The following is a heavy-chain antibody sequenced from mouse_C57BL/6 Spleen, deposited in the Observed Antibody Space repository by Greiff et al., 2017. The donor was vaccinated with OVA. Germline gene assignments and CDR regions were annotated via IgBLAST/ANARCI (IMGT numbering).Heavy chain of an antibody. D-gene: IGHD1-1*01. J-gene: IGHJ3*01. CDR3: ARKREFYGSSSFAY. CDR2: IYPGDGDT. V-gene: IGHV1-80*01. Sequence: QVQLQQSGAELVKPGASVKISCKASGYAFSSYWMNWVKQRPGKGLEWIGEIYPGDGDTNYNGKFKGKATLTADKSSSTAYMQLSSLTSEDSAVYFCARKREFYGSSSFAYWGQGTLVTVSA. CDR1: GYAFSSYW.